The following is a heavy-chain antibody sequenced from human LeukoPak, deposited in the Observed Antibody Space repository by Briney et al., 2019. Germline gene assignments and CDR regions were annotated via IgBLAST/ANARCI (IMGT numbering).Heavy chain of an antibody. CDR2: ISGSGGST. CDR1: GFTFSSYA. CDR3: AKNGGLVLNYFDY. J-gene: IGHJ4*02. V-gene: IGHV3-23*01. D-gene: IGHD2-15*01. Sequence: GGSLRLSCAASGFTFSSYAMGWVRQAPGKGLEWVSAISGSGGSTYYAASVKGRFTISRDNSKNTLYLQMNSLRAEDTAVYYCAKNGGLVLNYFDYWGQGTLVTVSS.